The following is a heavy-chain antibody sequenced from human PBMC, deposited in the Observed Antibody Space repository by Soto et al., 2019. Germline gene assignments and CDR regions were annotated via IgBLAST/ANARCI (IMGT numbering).Heavy chain of an antibody. D-gene: IGHD3-22*01. V-gene: IGHV1-2*02. J-gene: IGHJ6*04. Sequence: QVQLVQSGAEVKKPGASVKVSCKTSGYTFTGYYMHWVRQAPGQGLEWMGWINPNSGGTNYAQKFQGRVTMTRDTSISTAYMELSRLRSDDTAVYYCAIAYSSYYYYYGMDVWGEGTTVTVSS. CDR3: AIAYSSYYYYYGMDV. CDR1: GYTFTGYY. CDR2: INPNSGGT.